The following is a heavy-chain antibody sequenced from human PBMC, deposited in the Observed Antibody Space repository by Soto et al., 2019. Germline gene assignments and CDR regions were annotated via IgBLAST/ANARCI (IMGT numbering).Heavy chain of an antibody. J-gene: IGHJ3*02. CDR3: ARRYCSSTSCDHDAFDI. CDR2: INYSGST. D-gene: IGHD2-2*01. Sequence: SETLSLTCTVSGGSISSGGCYWTWIRQHPGKGLEWIGYINYSGSTYYNPSLKSRVTISVDTSKNQFSLKLSSVTAADTAVFYCARRYCSSTSCDHDAFDIWGQGTMVTVSS. V-gene: IGHV4-31*03. CDR1: GGSISSGGCY.